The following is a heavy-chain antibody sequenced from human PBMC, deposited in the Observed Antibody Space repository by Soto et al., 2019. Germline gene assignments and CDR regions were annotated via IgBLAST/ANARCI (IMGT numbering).Heavy chain of an antibody. D-gene: IGHD2-8*02. CDR2: VSNEGSVT. J-gene: IGHJ4*02. CDR1: GFTFSTYG. CDR3: TREGVLLGNRSRDRFDF. Sequence: QVQLVESGGGVVQPGRSLRLSCAASGFTFSTYGMHWVRQAPGKGLEWVAVVSNEGSVTYYADSVKGRFTISRANFKNIVSRQITSLSAAAPAVYFWTREGVLLGNRSRDRFDFWGQG. V-gene: IGHV3-30*03.